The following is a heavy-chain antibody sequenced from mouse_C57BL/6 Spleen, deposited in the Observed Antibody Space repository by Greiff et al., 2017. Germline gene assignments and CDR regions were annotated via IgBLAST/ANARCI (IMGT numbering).Heavy chain of an antibody. V-gene: IGHV10-1*01. CDR1: GFSFNTYA. Sequence: EVKLMESGGGLVQPKGSLKLSCAASGFSFNTYARNWVRQAPGKGLEWVARIRSKSNNYATYYADSVKDRFTISRDDSESMLYLQMNNLKTEDTAMYYCVRLGNPFTAMDYWGQGTSVTVSS. D-gene: IGHD2-1*01. CDR3: VRLGNPFTAMDY. CDR2: IRSKSNNYAT. J-gene: IGHJ4*01.